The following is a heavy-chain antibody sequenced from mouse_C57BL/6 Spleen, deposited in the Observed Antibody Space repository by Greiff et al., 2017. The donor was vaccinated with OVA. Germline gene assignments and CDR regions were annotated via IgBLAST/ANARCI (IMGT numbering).Heavy chain of an antibody. CDR1: YTFSRRVH. Sequence: VQLQQSGPELARPWASVKISCQAFYTFSRRVHFAIRDTNYWMQWVKQRPGQGLEWIGAIYPGNGDTSYNQKFKGKAPLTADKSSITAYMQRSSLTSEDSAVYYCAMVHERDYCDYWGQGTTLTVSS. J-gene: IGHJ2*01. CDR3: SEDSAVYYCAMVHERDYCDY. D-gene: IGHD1-1*02. CDR2: GQGLEWIG. V-gene: IGHV1-87*01.